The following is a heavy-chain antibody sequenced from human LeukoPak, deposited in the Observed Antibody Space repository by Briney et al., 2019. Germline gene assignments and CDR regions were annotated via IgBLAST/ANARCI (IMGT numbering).Heavy chain of an antibody. CDR2: IYYSGST. Sequence: KTSETLSLTCTVSGGSISSSSYYWGWIRQPPGKGLEWIGSIYYSGSTYYNPSLKSRVTISVDTSKNQFSLKLSSVTAADTAVYYCARHSLTTLAFDIWGQGTMVTVSS. CDR1: GGSISSSSYY. CDR3: ARHSLTTLAFDI. D-gene: IGHD1-14*01. V-gene: IGHV4-39*01. J-gene: IGHJ3*02.